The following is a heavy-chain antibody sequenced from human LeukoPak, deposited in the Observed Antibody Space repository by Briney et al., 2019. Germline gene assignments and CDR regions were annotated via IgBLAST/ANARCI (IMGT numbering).Heavy chain of an antibody. CDR2: ISNSGI. Sequence: GGSLRLSCATSGFTFTNYGMNWVRQAPGKGLEWVSYISNSGILYADSVKGRFTISRDNAKNSLYLQMNSLRAEDTAVYYCARVSQPYYDFWSGYSFDYWGQGTLVTVSS. J-gene: IGHJ4*02. D-gene: IGHD3-3*01. CDR3: ARVSQPYYDFWSGYSFDY. V-gene: IGHV3-48*04. CDR1: GFTFTNYG.